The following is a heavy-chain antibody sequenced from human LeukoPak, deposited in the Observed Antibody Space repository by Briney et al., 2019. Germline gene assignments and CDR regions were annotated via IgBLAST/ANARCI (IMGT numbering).Heavy chain of an antibody. CDR3: ARIGAGSSRDY. CDR1: GFTFSNFA. CDR2: IVGSSST. V-gene: IGHV3-21*01. D-gene: IGHD6-13*01. Sequence: PGGSLPLSCAASGFTFSNFAMTWVRQAPGKGLEWVSSIVGSSSTYYADSLKGRFTISRDNAKNSLYLQMNSLRAEDTAVYYCARIGAGSSRDYWGQGTLVTHSP. J-gene: IGHJ4*02.